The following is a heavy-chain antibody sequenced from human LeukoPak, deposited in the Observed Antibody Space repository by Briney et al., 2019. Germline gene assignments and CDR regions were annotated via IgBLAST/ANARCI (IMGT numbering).Heavy chain of an antibody. CDR3: GKIGVGPGTAKS. CDR2: IRYDGGNK. J-gene: IGHJ4*02. V-gene: IGHV3-30*02. Sequence: GGSLRLSCAASGFTFSSYTMHWVRQAPGKGLEWVAFIRYDGGNKYYGDSVRGRFTISRDSSKNTLYLQMNSLRPEDTAVYYLGKIGVGPGTAKSGGKGPLVTVSS. D-gene: IGHD2-21*01. CDR1: GFTFSSYT.